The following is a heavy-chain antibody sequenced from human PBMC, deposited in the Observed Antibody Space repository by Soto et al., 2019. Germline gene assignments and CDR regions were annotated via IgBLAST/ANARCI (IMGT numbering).Heavy chain of an antibody. CDR1: GFTFSSYA. V-gene: IGHV3-23*01. Sequence: GGSLRLSCAASGFTFSSYAMSWVRQAPGKGLEWVSAISGSGGSTYYADSVKGRFTISRDNSKNTLYLQMNSLRAEDTAVYYCAKVDCSGGSCYSPAGLDPWGQGTLVTVSS. J-gene: IGHJ5*02. D-gene: IGHD2-15*01. CDR2: ISGSGGST. CDR3: AKVDCSGGSCYSPAGLDP.